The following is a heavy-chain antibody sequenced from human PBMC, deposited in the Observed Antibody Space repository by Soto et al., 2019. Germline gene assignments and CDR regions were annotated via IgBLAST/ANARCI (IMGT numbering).Heavy chain of an antibody. D-gene: IGHD4-17*01. CDR3: ANSWTTLTTGFDF. V-gene: IGHV3-30*18. J-gene: IGHJ4*02. CDR1: GFTFSNAW. CDR2: ISSDGSEK. Sequence: GGSLRLSCAASGFTFSNAWMSWVRQAPGKGLEWVAVISSDGSEKYYLDSVRDRFTISRDNSKNTLYLQMNNLRPEDTAMYYCANSWTTLTTGFDFWGQGALVTVSS.